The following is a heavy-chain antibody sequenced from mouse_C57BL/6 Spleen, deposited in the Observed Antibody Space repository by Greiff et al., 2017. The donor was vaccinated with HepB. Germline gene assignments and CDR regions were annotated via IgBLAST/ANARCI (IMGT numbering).Heavy chain of an antibody. V-gene: IGHV1-81*01. J-gene: IGHJ1*03. D-gene: IGHD4-1*01. CDR1: GYTFTSYG. CDR2: IYPRSGNT. CDR3: ARSGNWDVDWYFDV. Sequence: QVQLQQSGAELARPGASVKLSCKASGYTFTSYGISWVKQRTGQGLEWIGEIYPRSGNTYYNEKFKGKATLTADKSSSTAYMELRSLTSEDSAVYFCARSGNWDVDWYFDVWGTGTTVTVSS.